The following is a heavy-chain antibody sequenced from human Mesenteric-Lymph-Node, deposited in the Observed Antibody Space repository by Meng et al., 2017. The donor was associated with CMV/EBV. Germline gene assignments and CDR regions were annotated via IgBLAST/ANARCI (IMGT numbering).Heavy chain of an antibody. D-gene: IGHD2-2*01. Sequence: SETLSLTCAVYGGSFSGYYWSWIRQPLGKGLEWIGEINHSGSTNYNPSLKSRVTISVDTSKNQFSLKLSSVTAADTAVYYCARDIVVVPADYYYYYGMDVWGQGTTVTVSS. CDR1: GGSFSGYY. J-gene: IGHJ6*02. CDR2: INHSGST. V-gene: IGHV4-34*01. CDR3: ARDIVVVPADYYYYYGMDV.